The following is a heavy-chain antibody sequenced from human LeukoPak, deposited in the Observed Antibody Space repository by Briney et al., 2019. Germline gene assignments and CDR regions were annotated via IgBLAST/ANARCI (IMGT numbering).Heavy chain of an antibody. CDR3: TRRLDD. CDR2: ISGSGST. J-gene: IGHJ4*02. V-gene: IGHV3-53*01. D-gene: IGHD3-16*01. CDR1: GGSISSYY. Sequence: ETLSLTCTVSGGSISSYYWSWVRQAPGKGLEWVSAISGSGSTYYADSVKGRFTISRDNSKNTLYLQMNGLRVEDSAAYYCTRRLDDWGQGTLVTVSS.